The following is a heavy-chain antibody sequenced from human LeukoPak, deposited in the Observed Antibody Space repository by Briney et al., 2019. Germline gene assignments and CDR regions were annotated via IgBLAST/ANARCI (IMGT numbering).Heavy chain of an antibody. CDR3: ARGRVSSSTWYSTYYYYFYMDV. CDR2: VDHTGST. Sequence: SETLSLTCTVSDDSITMYYWTWIRQPPGKGLEWIGYVDHTGSTKFNPSLNGRVSISRDTSKNLFSLRLRSVTAADTAVYFCARGRVSSSTWYSTYYYYFYMDVWGKGTTVTVSS. D-gene: IGHD4-11*01. J-gene: IGHJ6*03. V-gene: IGHV4-59*01. CDR1: DDSITMYY.